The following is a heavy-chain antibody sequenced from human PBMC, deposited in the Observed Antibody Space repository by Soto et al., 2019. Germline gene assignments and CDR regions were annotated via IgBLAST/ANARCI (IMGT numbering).Heavy chain of an antibody. J-gene: IGHJ5*02. V-gene: IGHV1-69*13. CDR2: IIPIFGTA. CDR1: GGTFSSYA. D-gene: IGHD3-16*01. Sequence: SVKVSCKVSGGTFSSYAISWVRQAPGQGLEWMGGIIPIFGTANYAQKFQGRVTITADESTSTAYMELSSLRSEDTAVYYCARDWTVAVRNEISFGWFDPWGQGTLVTVSS. CDR3: ARDWTVAVRNEISFGWFDP.